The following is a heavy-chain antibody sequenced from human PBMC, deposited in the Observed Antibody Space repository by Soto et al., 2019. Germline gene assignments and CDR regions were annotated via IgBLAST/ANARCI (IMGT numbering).Heavy chain of an antibody. J-gene: IGHJ4*02. CDR1: GFTVSINY. CDR2: IYGAAST. CDR3: ARDGPSRSRYYFDY. D-gene: IGHD6-13*01. Sequence: EVQLVESGGGLVQPGGSLRLSCAASGFTVSINYMNWVRQAPVKGLEWVSIIYGAASTYYADSVKGRFTISRDNSKNSMYLQMNSLRAEDKAVYYCARDGPSRSRYYFDYWGQGTLVTVSS. V-gene: IGHV3-66*01.